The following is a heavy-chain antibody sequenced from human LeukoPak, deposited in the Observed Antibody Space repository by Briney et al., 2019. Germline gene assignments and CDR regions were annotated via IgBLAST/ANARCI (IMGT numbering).Heavy chain of an antibody. V-gene: IGHV1-8*01. CDR2: MNPNSGNT. J-gene: IGHJ5*02. CDR3: ARPLPYYCSSTSCPGGWFDP. CDR1: GYTFTSYD. Sequence: ASVKVSCKASGYTFTSYDINWVRQATGQGLEWMGWMNPNSGNTGYAQMFQRRVIMTRNTSISTAYMELSSLRSEDTAVYYCARPLPYYCSSTSCPGGWFDPWGQGTLVTVSS. D-gene: IGHD2-2*01.